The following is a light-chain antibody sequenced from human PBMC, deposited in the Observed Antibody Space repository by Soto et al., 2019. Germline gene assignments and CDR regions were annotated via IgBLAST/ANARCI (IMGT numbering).Light chain of an antibody. Sequence: DIQMTQSPSSLSASVGDRVTISCRASQSISTYLNWYQQKPGTAPRLLIYRASTVKTGVPPRFSGSVSGRDFTLTISSLRPDDIATYFCQHSDSSPTWTFGPGTKVEVK. V-gene: IGKV1-39*01. CDR1: QSISTY. J-gene: IGKJ1*01. CDR2: RAS. CDR3: QHSDSSPTWT.